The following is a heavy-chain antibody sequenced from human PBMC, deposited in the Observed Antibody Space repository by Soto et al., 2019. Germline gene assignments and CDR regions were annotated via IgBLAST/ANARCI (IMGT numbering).Heavy chain of an antibody. Sequence: VGSLRLSCVASGLTVSDNYIAWVRQAPEMGLEWVSILYTEGTTYYADSVKGRFTISRDSSNNTLFLQMDSLRAEDTAVYYCVRPRPSGENYGMGVWGQGTTVTVSS. V-gene: IGHV3-53*01. CDR2: LYTEGTT. D-gene: IGHD3-16*01. J-gene: IGHJ6*02. CDR1: GLTVSDNY. CDR3: VRPRPSGENYGMGV.